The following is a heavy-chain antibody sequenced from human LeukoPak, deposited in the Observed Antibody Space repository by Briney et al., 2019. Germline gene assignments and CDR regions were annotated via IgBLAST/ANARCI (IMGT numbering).Heavy chain of an antibody. J-gene: IGHJ6*02. CDR2: MNPNSGKT. Sequence: ASVKVSCKASGYTFTSYDINWVRQATGQGLEWMGWMNPNSGKTGYAQKFQGRVTMTRNTSISTAYMELRSLRSEDTAVYYCARESRYCSSTSCYYYYGMDVWGQGTTVTVSS. D-gene: IGHD2-2*01. CDR3: ARESRYCSSTSCYYYYGMDV. CDR1: GYTFTSYD. V-gene: IGHV1-8*01.